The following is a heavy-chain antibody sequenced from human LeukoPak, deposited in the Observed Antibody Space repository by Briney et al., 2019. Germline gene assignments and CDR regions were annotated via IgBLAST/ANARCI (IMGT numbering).Heavy chain of an antibody. CDR1: GFTFSSYA. Sequence: GGSLRLSCAASGFTFSSYAMSWVRQAPGKGLEWVSAISGSGGSTYYADSVKGRFTISRDNSKNTLYLQMNSLRAEDTAVYYCAKDPTQPELLWFGELLSHAFDYWGQGTLVTVSS. D-gene: IGHD3-10*01. V-gene: IGHV3-23*01. J-gene: IGHJ4*02. CDR2: ISGSGGST. CDR3: AKDPTQPELLWFGELLSHAFDY.